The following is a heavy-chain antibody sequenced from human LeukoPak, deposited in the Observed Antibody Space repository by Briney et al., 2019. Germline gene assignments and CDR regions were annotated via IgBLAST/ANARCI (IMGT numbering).Heavy chain of an antibody. Sequence: SETLSLTCTVSGGSISSYYWSWIRQPPGKGLEWIGYIYYSGSTNYNPSLKSRVTISVDTSKNQFSLRLSSVTAADTAVYSCARNYYDSSXYYDDWYFDLWGRGTLVTVSS. CDR1: GGSISSYY. J-gene: IGHJ2*01. CDR3: ARNYYDSSXYYDDWYFDL. D-gene: IGHD3-22*01. CDR2: IYYSGST. V-gene: IGHV4-59*01.